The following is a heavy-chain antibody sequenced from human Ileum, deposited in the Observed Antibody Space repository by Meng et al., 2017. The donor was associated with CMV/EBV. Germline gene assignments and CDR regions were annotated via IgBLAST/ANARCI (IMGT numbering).Heavy chain of an antibody. V-gene: IGHV1-8*03. CDR3: ARAGASSGYYYEYYYYGMDV. J-gene: IGHJ6*02. CDR2: MNPNSGNT. CDR1: GYTFTSYD. D-gene: IGHD3-22*01. Sequence: ASVKVSCKASGYTFTSYDINWVRQATGQGLEWMGWMNPNSGNTGYAQKFQGRVTITRNTSISTAYMELSSLRSEDTAVYYCARAGASSGYYYEYYYYGMDVWGQGNTVTGYS.